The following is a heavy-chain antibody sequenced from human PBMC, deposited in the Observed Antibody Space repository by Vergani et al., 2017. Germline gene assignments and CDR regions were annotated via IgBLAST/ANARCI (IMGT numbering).Heavy chain of an antibody. V-gene: IGHV3-33*08. D-gene: IGHD3-3*01. CDR1: GFSFSSHA. J-gene: IGHJ4*02. CDR3: ARANGFWSGYSKRGFDY. Sequence: QVQLAESGGGRVQPGRSLRLSCAASGFSFSSHAIHWVRPAPGKGLEWVAVIWYDGSNKYYADSVKGRFTISRDNSKNTLYLQMNSLRAEDTAVYYCARANGFWSGYSKRGFDYWGQGTLVTVSS. CDR2: IWYDGSNK.